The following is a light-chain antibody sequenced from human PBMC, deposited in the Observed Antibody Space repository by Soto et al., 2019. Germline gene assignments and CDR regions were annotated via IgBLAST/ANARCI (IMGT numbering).Light chain of an antibody. CDR2: EGN. Sequence: QSALTQPASVSGSPGQSITISCTGTSSDVGSYNLVSWYQQHPGKAPKLMIYEGNKRPSGVSNRFSGSKSANTASLTISGLQTQDEADYYCSSYAGTNTFVFGTGTKLTVL. V-gene: IGLV2-23*01. CDR1: SSDVGSYNL. CDR3: SSYAGTNTFV. J-gene: IGLJ1*01.